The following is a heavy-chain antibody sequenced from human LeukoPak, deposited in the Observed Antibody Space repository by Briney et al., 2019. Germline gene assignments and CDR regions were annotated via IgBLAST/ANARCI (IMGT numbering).Heavy chain of an antibody. D-gene: IGHD1-26*01. CDR1: GFTVSSNY. J-gene: IGHJ4*02. CDR3: ARTVYTGSKLDY. Sequence: GGSLRLSCAASGFTVSSNYMSWVRQAPGKGLEWVSVIYSGGSTYYADSVKGRFTISRDNAKNTLYLQMNSLSAEDTAMYFCARTVYTGSKLDYWGPGTLVTVSS. CDR2: IYSGGST. V-gene: IGHV3-53*01.